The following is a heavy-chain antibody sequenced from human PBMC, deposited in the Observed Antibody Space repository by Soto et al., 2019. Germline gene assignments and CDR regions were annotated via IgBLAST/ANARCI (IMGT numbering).Heavy chain of an antibody. D-gene: IGHD2-2*01. V-gene: IGHV3-30*18. J-gene: IGHJ3*02. Sequence: QVQLVESGGGVVQPGRSLRLSCAASGFTFSNYGIHWVRQAPGKGLEWVAVISHDGRSKFYGDSVKGRFTISRDNSKNTLSLQMNSLRAEDTAVYYCAKDRGYCDSSSCYLGHSFDIWGQGTMVTVSS. CDR3: AKDRGYCDSSSCYLGHSFDI. CDR1: GFTFSNYG. CDR2: ISHDGRSK.